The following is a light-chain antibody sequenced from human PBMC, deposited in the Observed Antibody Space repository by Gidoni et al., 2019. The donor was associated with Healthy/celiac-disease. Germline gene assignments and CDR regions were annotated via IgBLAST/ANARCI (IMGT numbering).Light chain of an antibody. V-gene: IGKV1-39*01. J-gene: IGKJ2*01. CDR3: QQSYSTPYT. Sequence: DIQMTQSPSSLSASVGDRVTITHRASQSISSYLNWYQQKPVKAPKLLIYAASSLQSGVPSRFSGSGSGTDFTLTISSLQPEDFATYYCQQSYSTPYTFGQGTKLEIK. CDR2: AAS. CDR1: QSISSY.